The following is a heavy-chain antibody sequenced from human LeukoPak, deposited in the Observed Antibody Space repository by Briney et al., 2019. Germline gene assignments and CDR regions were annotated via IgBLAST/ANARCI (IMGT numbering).Heavy chain of an antibody. CDR3: AKYTAYSTGWPSY. CDR1: GFTFNTYA. V-gene: IGHV3-23*01. J-gene: IGHJ4*02. D-gene: IGHD6-19*01. Sequence: PGGSLRLSCAASGFTFNTYAMSWVRQAPGKGLESVSTISGSGGSTYYADSVKGRFTISRDNSKNTLYLQMNSLRAEDTAVYYCAKYTAYSTGWPSYWGQGTLVTVS. CDR2: ISGSGGST.